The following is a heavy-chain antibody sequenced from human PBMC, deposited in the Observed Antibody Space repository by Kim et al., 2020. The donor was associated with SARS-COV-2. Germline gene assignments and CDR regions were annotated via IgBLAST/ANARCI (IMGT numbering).Heavy chain of an antibody. Sequence: SETLSLTCTVSGGSISSSSYYWGWVRQPPGKGLEWIGSVFYSGSTYYNPSLKSRVTISVDTSKNQFSLKLSSVTAADTAVYYCAREGYYGSGSYCFDPWGQGTLVTVSS. V-gene: IGHV4-39*07. J-gene: IGHJ5*02. CDR1: GGSISSSSYY. CDR3: AREGYYGSGSYCFDP. D-gene: IGHD3-10*01. CDR2: VFYSGST.